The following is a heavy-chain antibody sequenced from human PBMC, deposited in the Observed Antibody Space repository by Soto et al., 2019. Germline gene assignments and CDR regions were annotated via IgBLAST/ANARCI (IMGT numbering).Heavy chain of an antibody. V-gene: IGHV3-30*03. J-gene: IGHJ4*02. CDR1: GFTFSSYG. Sequence: GGSLRLSCAASGFTFSSYGMHWVRQAPGKGLEWVAVISYDGSNKYYADSVKGRFTISRDNSKNTLYLQMNSLRAEDTAVYYCATEDYYDSSGYQDYWGQGT. CDR2: ISYDGSNK. D-gene: IGHD3-22*01. CDR3: ATEDYYDSSGYQDY.